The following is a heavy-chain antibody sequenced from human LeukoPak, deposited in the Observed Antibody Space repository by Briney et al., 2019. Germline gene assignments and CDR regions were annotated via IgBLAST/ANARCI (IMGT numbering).Heavy chain of an antibody. D-gene: IGHD5-12*01. V-gene: IGHV3-30*04. CDR2: ISYDGRNK. CDR3: ARGLSGYDFGRYFDY. Sequence: GGSLRLSCAASGFTFSSYAMHWVRQAPGKGLEWVAVISYDGRNKYYADSVKGRFTISRDNAKNSLYLQMNSLRAEDTALYYCARGLSGYDFGRYFDYWGQGTLVTVSS. J-gene: IGHJ4*02. CDR1: GFTFSSYA.